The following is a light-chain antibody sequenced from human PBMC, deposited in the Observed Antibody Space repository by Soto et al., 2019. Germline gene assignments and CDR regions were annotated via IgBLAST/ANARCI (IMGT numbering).Light chain of an antibody. V-gene: IGLV2-8*01. CDR2: EVS. CDR1: SSDVVGYDY. CDR3: SSYAGSNILV. J-gene: IGLJ2*01. Sequence: QSALTQPPSASGSPGQSVTISCTGTSSDVVGYDYVSWYQQHPGKAPKLMIYEVSKRPSGVPDRFSGSKSGNTASLTVSGLQAEDEADYYCSSYAGSNILVFGGGTKLTVL.